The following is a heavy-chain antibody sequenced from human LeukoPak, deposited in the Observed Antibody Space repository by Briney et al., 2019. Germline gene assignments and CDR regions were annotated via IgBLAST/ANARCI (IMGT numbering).Heavy chain of an antibody. V-gene: IGHV3-66*01. J-gene: IGHJ3*02. D-gene: IGHD2-15*01. CDR3: ARYCSGGSCYSSGAFDI. CDR2: IYSGGRT. Sequence: SGGSLRLSCAASGFTVSSNYVSWVRQAPGKGLEWVSIIYSGGRTHYADSVKGRFTISRDNSKNTLYLQMNSLRVEDTAVYHCARYCSGGSCYSSGAFDIWGQGTMVTVSS. CDR1: GFTVSSNY.